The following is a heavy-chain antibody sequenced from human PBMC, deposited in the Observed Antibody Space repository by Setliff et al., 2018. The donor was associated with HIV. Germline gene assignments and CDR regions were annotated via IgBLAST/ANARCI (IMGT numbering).Heavy chain of an antibody. V-gene: IGHV4-4*07. CDR3: ARDLGSGHFDY. CDR2: IYPSGNI. J-gene: IGHJ4*02. Sequence: SETLSLTCTVSGGSISRYYWSWIRQPAGKGLEWIGRIYPSGNINYNPSLKSRLTMSIDASKNQFSLKLSSVTATDTAVYYCARDLGSGHFDYWGQGTLVTVSS. CDR1: GGSISRYY.